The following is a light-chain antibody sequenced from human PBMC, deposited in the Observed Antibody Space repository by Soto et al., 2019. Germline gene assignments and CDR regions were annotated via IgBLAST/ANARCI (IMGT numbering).Light chain of an antibody. CDR3: QQYYSTPPFT. V-gene: IGKV4-1*01. J-gene: IGKJ3*01. CDR2: WAS. Sequence: DIVMTQSPDSLAVSLGERATINCKSSQSVLYSSNNKNYLAWYQQKPGQPPKLLIYWASTRESGVPDRFSGSGSGTDFTLTISSLQAEDVAVYYCQQYYSTPPFTFGPGTKRDIK. CDR1: QSVLYSSNNKNY.